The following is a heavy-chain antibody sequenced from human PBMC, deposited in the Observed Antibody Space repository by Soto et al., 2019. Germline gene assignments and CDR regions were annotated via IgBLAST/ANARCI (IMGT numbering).Heavy chain of an antibody. Sequence: QVQLVQSGAEVKKPGSSVKVSCKASGGTFSTYPISWVRQAPGQGLEWMGGINPIFGTANYAQKLQGRVTRTADDSTTPAYMQLSSLRSDDPAVYYCARLRASNYEAYQHWGQGTLVTVSS. D-gene: IGHD4-4*01. CDR2: INPIFGTA. CDR1: GGTFSTYP. J-gene: IGHJ1*01. V-gene: IGHV1-69*12. CDR3: ARLRASNYEAYQH.